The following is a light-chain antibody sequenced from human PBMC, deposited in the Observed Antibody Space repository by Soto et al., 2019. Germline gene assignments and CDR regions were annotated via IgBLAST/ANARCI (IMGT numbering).Light chain of an antibody. CDR1: QSVSSN. V-gene: IGKV3-15*01. Sequence: EIVMTQSPATLSVSPGERATLSCRASQSVSSNLAWYQQKPGQAPRLLIYGASTRATCIPARFSGSGSGTEFTLTIGSLESEDFAVYYCQQYNNCPPLLTFRGGTKVEIK. CDR2: GAS. CDR3: QQYNNCPPLLT. J-gene: IGKJ4*01.